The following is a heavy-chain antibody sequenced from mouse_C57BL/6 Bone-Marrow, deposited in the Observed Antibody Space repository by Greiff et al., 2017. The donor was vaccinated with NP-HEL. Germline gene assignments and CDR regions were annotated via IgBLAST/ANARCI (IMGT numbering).Heavy chain of an antibody. D-gene: IGHD1-1*01. CDR2: INPSSGYT. J-gene: IGHJ1*03. CDR3: ARGPYGSSDVRWYFDD. CDR1: GYTFTSYT. V-gene: IGHV1-4*01. Sequence: QVQLQQSGAELARPGASVKMSCKASGYTFTSYTMHWVKQRPGRGLEWIGYINPSSGYTKYNQKFKDKATLTADKSSSTADMQLSSLTSEDSAVYYCARGPYGSSDVRWYFDDWGKGTTLTVSS.